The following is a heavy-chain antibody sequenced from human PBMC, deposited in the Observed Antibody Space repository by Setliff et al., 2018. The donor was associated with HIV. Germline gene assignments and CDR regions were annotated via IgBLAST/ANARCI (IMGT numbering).Heavy chain of an antibody. CDR1: GGSFSSRGSYY. V-gene: IGHV4-61*09. Sequence: KASETLSLTCTVSGGSFSSRGSYYWSWIRQPAGKGLEWIEHIYTSGSTKYNPSLKSRVTISVDTSKNQFSLKLSSVTATDTAMCFCARTNWPKGELQPFDVWGQGTMVTVSS. J-gene: IGHJ3*01. CDR2: IYTSGST. CDR3: ARTNWPKGELQPFDV. D-gene: IGHD1-7*01.